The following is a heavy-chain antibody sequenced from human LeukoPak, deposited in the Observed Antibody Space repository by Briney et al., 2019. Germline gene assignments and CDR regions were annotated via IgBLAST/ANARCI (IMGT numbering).Heavy chain of an antibody. D-gene: IGHD6-19*01. CDR1: GYTFTSYA. J-gene: IGHJ4*02. Sequence: SVKVSCKASGYTFTSYAISWVRQAPGQGLEWMGGIIPIFGTANYAQKFQGRVTITADESTSTAYMELSSLRSEDTAVYYCARDSSGWLHYFDYWGQGTLVTVSS. CDR2: IIPIFGTA. CDR3: ARDSSGWLHYFDY. V-gene: IGHV1-69*13.